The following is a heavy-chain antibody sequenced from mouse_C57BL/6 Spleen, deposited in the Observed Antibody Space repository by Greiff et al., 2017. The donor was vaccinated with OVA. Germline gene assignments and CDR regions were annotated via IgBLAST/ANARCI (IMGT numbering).Heavy chain of an antibody. V-gene: IGHV1-80*01. CDR2: IYPGDGDT. CDR1: GYAFSSYW. Sequence: QVQLQQSGAELVKPGASVKLSCKASGYAFSSYWMNWVKQRPGKGLEWIGQIYPGDGDTNYNGKFKGKATLTADKSSSTAYMQLSSLTSEDSAVYFCARDGDTTGVLDYWGKGTTLTVSS. D-gene: IGHD1-1*01. CDR3: ARDGDTTGVLDY. J-gene: IGHJ2*01.